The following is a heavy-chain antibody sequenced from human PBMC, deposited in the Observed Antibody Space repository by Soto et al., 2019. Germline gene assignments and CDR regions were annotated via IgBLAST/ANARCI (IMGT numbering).Heavy chain of an antibody. CDR1: GYTFTGYY. J-gene: IGHJ5*02. CDR3: ASVFREFGKFDP. V-gene: IGHV1-2*02. D-gene: IGHD3-16*01. Sequence: GASVQVSSKASGYTFTGYYMHLVRQAPGQGLXGMXXIXXNXGXXXYXXXFQGRVTMTRDTSISTAYMELSRLRSEDTAVYYCASVFREFGKFDPWGQGTLVTVSS. CDR2: IXXNXGXX.